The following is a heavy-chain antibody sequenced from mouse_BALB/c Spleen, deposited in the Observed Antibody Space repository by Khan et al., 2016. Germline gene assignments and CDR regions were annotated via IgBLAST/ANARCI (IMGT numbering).Heavy chain of an antibody. CDR1: GFTFTDYY. V-gene: IGHV7-3*02. CDR3: ARREAPYAMDY. J-gene: IGHJ4*01. Sequence: EVELVESGGGLVQPGGSLRLSCATSGFTFTDYYMSWVRQPPGKALEWLGFIRNKANGYTTEYSASVKGRFNISRDNSQSILYLQMNTLRAEDSATYYCARREAPYAMDYWGQGTSVTVSS. CDR2: IRNKANGYTT.